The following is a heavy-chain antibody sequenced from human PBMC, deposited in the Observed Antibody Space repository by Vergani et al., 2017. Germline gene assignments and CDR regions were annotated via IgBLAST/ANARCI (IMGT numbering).Heavy chain of an antibody. CDR1: GGTFSSYT. Sequence: VQLVQSGAEVKKPGSSVKVSCKASGGTFSSYTISWVRQMPGKGLEWMGRIDPSDPYTNYSPSVQGNVAISADKSISTAYLQWSSLKASDTAMYYCAGLITPIGYGMDVWGQGTTVTVSS. CDR2: IDPSDPYT. CDR3: AGLITPIGYGMDV. V-gene: IGHV5-10-1*01. J-gene: IGHJ6*02. D-gene: IGHD3-22*01.